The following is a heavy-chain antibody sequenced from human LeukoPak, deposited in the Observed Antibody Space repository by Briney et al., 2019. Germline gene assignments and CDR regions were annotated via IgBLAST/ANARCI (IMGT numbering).Heavy chain of an antibody. CDR3: ARDWSAFDI. J-gene: IGHJ3*02. CDR2: IKQDGSEK. CDR1: GFTFSNYW. Sequence: GGSLRLSCVASGFTFSNYWMSWVRQAPGKGLEWVANIKQDGSEKYYVESVKGRFTISRDNARNSLYLQMNSLRAEDTAVYYCARDWSAFDIWGQRTMVTVSS. V-gene: IGHV3-7*04.